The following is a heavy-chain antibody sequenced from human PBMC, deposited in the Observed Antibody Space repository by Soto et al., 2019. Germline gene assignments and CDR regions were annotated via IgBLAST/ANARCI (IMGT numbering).Heavy chain of an antibody. V-gene: IGHV1-18*01. D-gene: IGHD3-10*01. Sequence: ASVKVSCKASGYTFTSYGISWVRQAPGQGLEWMGWISAYNGNTNYAQKLQGRVTMTTDTSTSTAYMELRSLRSEDTAVYYCASVLYYYGSGSSLDVWGQGTTVTVSS. CDR2: ISAYNGNT. CDR3: ASVLYYYGSGSSLDV. J-gene: IGHJ6*02. CDR1: GYTFTSYG.